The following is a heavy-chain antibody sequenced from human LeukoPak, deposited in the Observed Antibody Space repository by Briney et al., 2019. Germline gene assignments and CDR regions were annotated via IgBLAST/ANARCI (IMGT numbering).Heavy chain of an antibody. CDR3: ARDLETLTLTTPVGY. J-gene: IGHJ4*02. Sequence: GGSLRLSCAASGFTFSSYGMHWVRQAPGKGLEWVGVIWYDGSNKYYADSVKGRFTISRDNSKNTLYLQMNSLRAEDTAVYYCARDLETLTLTTPVGYWGQGTLVTVSS. CDR2: IWYDGSNK. CDR1: GFTFSSYG. V-gene: IGHV3-33*01. D-gene: IGHD3-22*01.